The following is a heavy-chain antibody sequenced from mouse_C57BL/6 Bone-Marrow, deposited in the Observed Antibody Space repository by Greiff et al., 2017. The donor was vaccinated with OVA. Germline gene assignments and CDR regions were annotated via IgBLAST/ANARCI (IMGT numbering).Heavy chain of an antibody. CDR1: GFNIKDYY. J-gene: IGHJ4*01. Sequence: EVKLMESGAELVKPGASVKLSCTASGFNIKDYYMHWVKQRTEQGLEWIGRIDPEDGETKYAPKFPGKATITADTSSNTAYLQLSSLTSEDTAVYYCASDGYYGGAMDYWGQGTSVTVSS. CDR3: ASDGYYGGAMDY. V-gene: IGHV14-2*01. CDR2: IDPEDGET. D-gene: IGHD2-3*01.